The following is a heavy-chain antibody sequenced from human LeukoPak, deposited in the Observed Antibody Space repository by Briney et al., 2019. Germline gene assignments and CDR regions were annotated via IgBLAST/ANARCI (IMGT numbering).Heavy chain of an antibody. J-gene: IGHJ4*02. V-gene: IGHV3-43*02. CDR3: AKDTRSMAEYYFDY. CDR1: GFTFDDYA. D-gene: IGHD2/OR15-2a*01. CDR2: IRGDGGST. Sequence: PGGSLRLSCAASGFTFDDYAMHWVRQAPGKGLEWVSLIRGDGGSTYYADSVKGRFTISRDNSKNSLYLQMNSLRTEDTALYYCAKDTRSMAEYYFDYWGQGTLVTVSS.